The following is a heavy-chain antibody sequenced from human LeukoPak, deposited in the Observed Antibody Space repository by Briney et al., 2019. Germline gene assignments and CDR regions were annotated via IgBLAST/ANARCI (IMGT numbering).Heavy chain of an antibody. J-gene: IGHJ6*03. Sequence: TAGGSLRLSCEASGFIFDDYTMHWVRQAPGKGLEWISSITFSSSYVFYADSVKGRFTISRDNAKNSLYLQMNSLTVEDSAIYYCARDPYSGNYGDHYYYYMDVWGKGTTVTISS. CDR2: ITFSSSYV. CDR1: GFIFDDYT. CDR3: ARDPYSGNYGDHYYYYMDV. D-gene: IGHD1-26*01. V-gene: IGHV3-21*04.